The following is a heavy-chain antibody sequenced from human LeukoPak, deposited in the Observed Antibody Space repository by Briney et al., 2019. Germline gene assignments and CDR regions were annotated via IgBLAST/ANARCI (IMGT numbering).Heavy chain of an antibody. D-gene: IGHD2-8*01. Sequence: SETLSLTCTVPGGSISGYYWSWIRQPAGKGLEWIGRIYTSESTNYNPSLKSRVTMSVDTSKNQFSLQLSSVTAADTAVYYCARGQRGLYGPGAFDIWGQGTMVTVSS. J-gene: IGHJ3*02. CDR1: GGSISGYY. CDR2: IYTSEST. CDR3: ARGQRGLYGPGAFDI. V-gene: IGHV4-4*07.